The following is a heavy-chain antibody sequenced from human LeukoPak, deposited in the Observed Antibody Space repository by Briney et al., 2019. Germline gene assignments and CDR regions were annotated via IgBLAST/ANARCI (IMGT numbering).Heavy chain of an antibody. D-gene: IGHD3-16*02. J-gene: IGHJ4*02. CDR3: ARGAEVWGSYRFRLLYYFDY. CDR2: IFSSGSA. V-gene: IGHV4-4*07. CDR1: GGSINNYY. Sequence: SETLSLTCDVSGGSINNYYWSWIRQPAGKGLEWIGRIFSSGSANYNPSLKSRVTMSVDTSKNQFSLKLTSVTAADTAVYYCARGAEVWGSYRFRLLYYFDYWGQGTPVTVSS.